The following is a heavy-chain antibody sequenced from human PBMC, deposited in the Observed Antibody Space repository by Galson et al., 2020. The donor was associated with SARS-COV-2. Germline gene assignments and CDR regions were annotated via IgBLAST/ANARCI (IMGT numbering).Heavy chain of an antibody. CDR2: IYHSGAT. CDR3: AAGSYIAAPAH. V-gene: IGHV4-4*02. J-gene: IGHJ4*02. D-gene: IGHD6-6*01. Sequence: SETLSLTCAVSGDSISSPNWWSWVRQPPGKGLEWIAEIYHSGATNYNPSLKSRVSISVDKSKNQFSLTLNSMTAADTAMYFCAAGSYIAAPAHWGQGTLVNVSS. CDR1: GDSISSPNW.